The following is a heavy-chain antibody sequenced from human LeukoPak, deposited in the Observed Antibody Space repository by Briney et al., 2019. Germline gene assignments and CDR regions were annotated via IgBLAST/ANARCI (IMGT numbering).Heavy chain of an antibody. CDR2: ISGSSTRT. J-gene: IGHJ4*02. D-gene: IGHD3-22*01. CDR1: GFTVDSNY. V-gene: IGHV3-23*01. CDR3: AKQRDYYDSSGYYRGYYFDY. Sequence: GGSLRLSCAASGFTVDSNYLSWVRQAPGKGLEWVSSISGSSTRTYYADSVKGRFTVSRDNPKNTLYLQMNSLRAEDTAVYYCAKQRDYYDSSGYYRGYYFDYWGQGTLVTVSS.